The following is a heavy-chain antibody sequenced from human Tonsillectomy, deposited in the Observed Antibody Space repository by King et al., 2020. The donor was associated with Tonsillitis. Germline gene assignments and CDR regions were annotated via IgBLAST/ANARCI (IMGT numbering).Heavy chain of an antibody. Sequence: VQLVESGGGLVKPGGSLRLSCAASGFTFSDYYMSWIRQAPGKGLEWVSYISSSSSYTNYADSVKGRFTISRDNAKNSLYLQMNSLRAEDTAVYYCARAPSGGSSWSRHKYYYYMDGWGKGTTVTVSS. J-gene: IGHJ6*03. CDR1: GFTFSDYY. CDR3: ARAPSGGSSWSRHKYYYYMDG. V-gene: IGHV3-11*05. D-gene: IGHD6-13*01. CDR2: ISSSSSYT.